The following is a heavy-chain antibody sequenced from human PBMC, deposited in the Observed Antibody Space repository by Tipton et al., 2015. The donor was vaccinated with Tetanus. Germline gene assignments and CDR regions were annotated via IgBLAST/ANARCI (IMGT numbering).Heavy chain of an antibody. J-gene: IGHJ4*02. CDR1: GFTVSSYG. CDR3: AKGSPYDKAYYFDY. CDR2: ISYDGSNK. Sequence: SLRLSCAASGFTVSSYGMHWVRQAPGKGLEWVAVISYDGSNKYYADSVKGRFTISRDNSKNTLYLQMNSLRAEDTAVYYCAKGSPYDKAYYFDYWGQGTLITVSS. V-gene: IGHV3-30*18. D-gene: IGHD1-1*01.